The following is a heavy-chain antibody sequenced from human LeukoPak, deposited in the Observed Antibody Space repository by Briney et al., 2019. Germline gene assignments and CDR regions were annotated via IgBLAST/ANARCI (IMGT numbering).Heavy chain of an antibody. CDR1: GYTFTSYD. CDR3: ARAPDYGEINFDY. J-gene: IGHJ4*02. Sequence: VASVKVSCKASGYTFTSYDINWVRQATGQGLEWMGWMNPNSGNTGYAQKFQGRVTMTRNTSISTANMELSSLRSEDTAVYYCARAPDYGEINFDYWGQGILVTVSS. CDR2: MNPNSGNT. D-gene: IGHD4-17*01. V-gene: IGHV1-8*01.